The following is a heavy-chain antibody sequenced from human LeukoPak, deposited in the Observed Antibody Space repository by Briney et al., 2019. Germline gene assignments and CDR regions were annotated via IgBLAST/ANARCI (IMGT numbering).Heavy chain of an antibody. Sequence: SETLSLTCAVYGGSFSGYYWSWIRQPSGKGLEWIGEINHSGSTNYNPSLKSRVTISVDTSKNQFSLKLSSVTAADTAVYHCARGYSSSWYDYWGQGTLVTVSS. J-gene: IGHJ4*02. V-gene: IGHV4-34*01. CDR3: ARGYSSSWYDY. CDR1: GGSFSGYY. CDR2: INHSGST. D-gene: IGHD6-13*01.